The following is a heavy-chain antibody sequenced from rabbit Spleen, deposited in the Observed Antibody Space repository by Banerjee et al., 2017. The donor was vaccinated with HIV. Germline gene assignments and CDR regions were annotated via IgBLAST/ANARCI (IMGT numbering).Heavy chain of an antibody. Sequence: QEQLVESGGGLVQPGGSLKLSCKASGFDFSNYGVSWVRQAPGKGLEWIGYIEPIFGNTYYANWVNGRFTISSHNAQNTLYLQLSSLTAADTATYFCVRETKYSVYAFNLWGPGTLVTVS. V-gene: IGHV1S47*01. CDR3: VRETKYSVYAFNL. CDR2: IEPIFGNT. D-gene: IGHD6-1*01. J-gene: IGHJ4*01. CDR1: GFDFSNYG.